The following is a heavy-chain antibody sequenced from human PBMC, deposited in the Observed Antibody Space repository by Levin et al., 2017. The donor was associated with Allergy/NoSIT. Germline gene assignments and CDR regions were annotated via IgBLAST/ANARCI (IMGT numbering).Heavy chain of an antibody. Sequence: PSETLSLTCAVSGGSISSSNWWSWVRQPPGKGLEWIGEIYHSGSTNYNPSLKSRVTISVDKSKNQFSLKLSSVTAADTAVYYCARVPRSGYSSGWYGFDYWGQGTLVTVSS. J-gene: IGHJ4*02. CDR3: ARVPRSGYSSGWYGFDY. D-gene: IGHD6-19*01. CDR1: GGSISSSNW. CDR2: IYHSGST. V-gene: IGHV4-4*02.